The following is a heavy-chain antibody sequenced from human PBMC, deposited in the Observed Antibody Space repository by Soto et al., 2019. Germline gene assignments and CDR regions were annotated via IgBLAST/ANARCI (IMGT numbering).Heavy chain of an antibody. V-gene: IGHV3-30*09. J-gene: IGHJ6*02. CDR2: ISHDGSNK. Sequence: PGRSLRLTCAAFGFIFSSKGIHWVRQAPGKGLEWGAVISHDGSNKYYADSVKGRFAISRDNSKNTLYLQMNSLRTEDTAVYYCARDPAHGGVSTPEAPYYYYYGMDVWGQGTTVTVSS. CDR3: ARDPAHGGVSTPEAPYYYYYGMDV. D-gene: IGHD5-12*01. CDR1: GFIFSSKG.